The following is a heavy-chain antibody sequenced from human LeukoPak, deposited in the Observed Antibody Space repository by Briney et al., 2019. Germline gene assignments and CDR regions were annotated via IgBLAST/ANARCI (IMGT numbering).Heavy chain of an antibody. CDR1: GGTFSSYA. V-gene: IGHV1-69*13. J-gene: IGHJ6*03. CDR3: ARALTAQIPRQDYYYYYMDV. Sequence: SVKVSCKASGGTFSSYAISWVRQAPGQGLEWMGGIIPIFGTANYAQKFQGRVTITADESTSTAYMELSSLRSEDTAVYYCARALTAQIPRQDYYYYYMDVWGKGTTVTISS. CDR2: IIPIFGTA. D-gene: IGHD2-21*02.